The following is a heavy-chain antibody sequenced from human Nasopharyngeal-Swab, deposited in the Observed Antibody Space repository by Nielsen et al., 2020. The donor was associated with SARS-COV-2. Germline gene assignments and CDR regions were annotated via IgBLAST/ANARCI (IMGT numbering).Heavy chain of an antibody. CDR1: GFIFCNYH. V-gene: IGHV3-48*04. J-gene: IGHJ2*01. CDR2: IGVTSSTR. D-gene: IGHD6-13*01. CDR3: ARGGSSWTHWYFDL. Sequence: GGSLRLSCAASGFIFCNYHIFWVRQVPGKGLEWVSYIGVTSSTRYYADSLRGRFTISRDNAKNSLYLQMNSLRAEDTAVYYCARGGSSWTHWYFDLWGRGTLVTVSS.